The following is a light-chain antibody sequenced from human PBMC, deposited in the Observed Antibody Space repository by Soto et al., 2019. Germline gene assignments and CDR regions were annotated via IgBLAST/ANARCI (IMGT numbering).Light chain of an antibody. CDR1: QSISNY. CDR2: AAS. Sequence: DIQMTQSPSSLSAFVGDRVTITCRASQSISNYLNWYQQKPGKAPKLLIYAASSLQSGVPSRFSGSGSETDFTLTISSLQPEDFATYYCQQSYSTPFTFGPGTKVDIK. CDR3: QQSYSTPFT. V-gene: IGKV1-39*01. J-gene: IGKJ3*01.